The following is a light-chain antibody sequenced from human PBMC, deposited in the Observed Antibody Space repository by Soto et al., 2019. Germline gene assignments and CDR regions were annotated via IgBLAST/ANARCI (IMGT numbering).Light chain of an antibody. CDR3: QSYDNSLSGFYV. CDR1: SSNIGANSD. CDR2: GNT. Sequence: QSVLTQPPSVSGAPGQRVTISCTGSSSNIGANSDVHWYQQLTGAAPKLLIYGNTNRPSGVSDRLSASKSGTSASLAITGLQAEDEADYYCQSYDNSLSGFYVFGTGTKVTVL. V-gene: IGLV1-40*01. J-gene: IGLJ1*01.